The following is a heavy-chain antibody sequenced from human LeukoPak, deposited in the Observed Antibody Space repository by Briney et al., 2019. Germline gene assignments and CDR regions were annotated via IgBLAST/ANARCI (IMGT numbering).Heavy chain of an antibody. D-gene: IGHD4-23*01. CDR1: GFTFSSYS. CDR3: AGEGGGNGHYYYYGMDV. Sequence: TGGSLRLSCAASGFTFSSYSMNWVRQAPGKGLEWVSYISSSSSTIYYADSVKGRFTISRDNAKNSLYLQMNSLRDEDTAVYYCAGEGGGNGHYYYYGMDVWGQGTTVTVSS. J-gene: IGHJ6*02. CDR2: ISSSSSTI. V-gene: IGHV3-48*02.